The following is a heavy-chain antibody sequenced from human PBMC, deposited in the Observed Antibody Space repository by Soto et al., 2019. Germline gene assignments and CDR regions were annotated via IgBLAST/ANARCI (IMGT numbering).Heavy chain of an antibody. V-gene: IGHV4-4*02. Sequence: SETLSLTCAVSDGSISSSNWWSWVRQPPGKGLEWIGEIYHSGSTNYNPSLKSRVTISVDKSKNQFSLKLSSVTAADTAVYYCARAPGYDILTGYKSLAYYYGMDVWGQGTTVTVSS. D-gene: IGHD3-9*01. J-gene: IGHJ6*02. CDR2: IYHSGST. CDR3: ARAPGYDILTGYKSLAYYYGMDV. CDR1: DGSISSSNW.